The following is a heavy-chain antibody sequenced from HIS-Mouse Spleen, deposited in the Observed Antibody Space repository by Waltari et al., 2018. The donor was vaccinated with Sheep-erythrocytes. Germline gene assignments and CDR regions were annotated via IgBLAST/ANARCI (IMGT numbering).Heavy chain of an antibody. CDR2: IFSNDEK. J-gene: IGHJ4*02. D-gene: IGHD3-3*01. CDR3: ARITSYYDFWSTYNKDYFDY. V-gene: IGHV2-26*01. Sequence: QVTLKESGPVLVKPTETLTLTCTVSGFSLSNARMGVSWLRQPPGQALEWLAHIFSNDEKSYSTSLKSRLTISKDTSKSQVVLTMTNMDPVDTATYYCARITSYYDFWSTYNKDYFDYWGQGTLVTVSS. CDR1: GFSLSNARMG.